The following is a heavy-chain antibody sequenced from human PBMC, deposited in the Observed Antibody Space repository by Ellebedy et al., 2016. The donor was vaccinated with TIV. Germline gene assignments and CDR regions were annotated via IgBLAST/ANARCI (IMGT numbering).Heavy chain of an antibody. CDR2: IEQFGTER. V-gene: IGHV3-7*01. CDR3: VRDEA. CDR1: GFTFSNYA. Sequence: GGSLRLXXVGSGFTFSNYALTWVRQAPGKGLEWVANIEQFGTERHYVESVEGRFTISRDNVKNSLYLQMNSLRVEDTAVYYCVRDEAWGQGTMVTVPS. J-gene: IGHJ3*01.